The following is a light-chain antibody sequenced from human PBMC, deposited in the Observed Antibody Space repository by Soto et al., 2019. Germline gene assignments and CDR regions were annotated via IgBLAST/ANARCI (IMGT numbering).Light chain of an antibody. Sequence: DIQMNKSPSTLSASIGGRVTISCRASQSIVRWLAWYQQKPGKAPNLLIYDASNLESGVPSRFSGSGSGTEFTLTISSLQHDDFATYYCQQYHNYRTFGQGTKVDIK. CDR1: QSIVRW. V-gene: IGKV1-5*01. CDR3: QQYHNYRT. CDR2: DAS. J-gene: IGKJ1*01.